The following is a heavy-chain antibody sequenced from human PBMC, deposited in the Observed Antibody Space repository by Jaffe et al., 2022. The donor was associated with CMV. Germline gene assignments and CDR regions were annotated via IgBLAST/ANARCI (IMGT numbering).Heavy chain of an antibody. Sequence: QVQLVQSGAEVRKPGASVKVSCTASGYTFSNYYMHWVRQAPGQGLEWMGIIHPSGDFTSYAQKFQGRLTMTTDTSTSTVYMEVRGLRSEDTAVYYCARTLRSGWLGFFDYWGQGTLVTVSS. CDR3: ARTLRSGWLGFFDY. CDR1: GYTFSNYY. J-gene: IGHJ4*02. D-gene: IGHD6-19*01. V-gene: IGHV1-46*01. CDR2: IHPSGDFT.